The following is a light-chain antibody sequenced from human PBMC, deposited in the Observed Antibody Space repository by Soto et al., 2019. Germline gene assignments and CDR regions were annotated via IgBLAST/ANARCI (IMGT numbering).Light chain of an antibody. CDR2: DVS. Sequence: QSVLTQPRSVSGSPGQSVTISCTGTSSDVGGYNYVSWYQQHPGKAPKLMIFDVSKRPSGVPDRFSGSKSGNTASLTISGFQAEYEADYSSCSYAGSFYVCGSGTKVTV. J-gene: IGLJ1*01. CDR3: CSYAGSFYV. CDR1: SSDVGGYNY. V-gene: IGLV2-11*01.